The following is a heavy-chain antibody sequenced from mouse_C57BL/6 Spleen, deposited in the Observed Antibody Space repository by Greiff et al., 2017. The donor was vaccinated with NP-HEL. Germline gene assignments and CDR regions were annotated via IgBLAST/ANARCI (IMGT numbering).Heavy chain of an antibody. V-gene: IGHV1-19*01. CDR2: INPYNGGT. CDR1: GYTFTDYY. J-gene: IGHJ1*03. CDR3: ARGYFDV. Sequence: EVNLVESGPVLVKPGASVKMSCKASGYTFTDYYMNWVKQSHGKSLEWIGVINPYNGGTSYNQKFKGKATLTVDKSSSTAYMELNSLTSEDSAVYYCARGYFDVWGTGTTVTVSS.